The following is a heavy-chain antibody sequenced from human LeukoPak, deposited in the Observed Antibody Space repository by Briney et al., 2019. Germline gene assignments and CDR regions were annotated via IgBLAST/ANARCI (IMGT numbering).Heavy chain of an antibody. D-gene: IGHD3-3*01. V-gene: IGHV3-23*01. CDR1: GLTFSDHA. CDR3: ARGGQNFDFCRFAS. CDR2: ISGSGGST. J-gene: IGHJ5*01. Sequence: GGSLRLSCAASGLTFSDHAMSWVRLAPGKGLERVSSISGSGGSTYYADSVKGRFSISRDNSKNTVYLQMNSLRVEDTAIFYCARGGQNFDFCRFASWGQGTLVAVSS.